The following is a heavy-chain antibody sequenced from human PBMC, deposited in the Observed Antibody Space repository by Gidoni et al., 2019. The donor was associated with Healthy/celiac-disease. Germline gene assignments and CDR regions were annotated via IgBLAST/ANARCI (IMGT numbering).Heavy chain of an antibody. J-gene: IGHJ4*02. CDR1: GFTFGEYA. V-gene: IGHV3-49*04. CDR2: IRSKAYGGTT. D-gene: IGHD4-17*01. CDR3: TTTVVTREDYFDY. Sequence: EVQLVESGGGWVQPGRSLRRSSTASGFTFGEYAMSWVRQAPGKGLEWVGFIRSKAYGGTTEYAASVKGRFTISRDDSKSIAYLQMNSLKTEDTAVYYCTTTVVTREDYFDYWGQGTLVTVSS.